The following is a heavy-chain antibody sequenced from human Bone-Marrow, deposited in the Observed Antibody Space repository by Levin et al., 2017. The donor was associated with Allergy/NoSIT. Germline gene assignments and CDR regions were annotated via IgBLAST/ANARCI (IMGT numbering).Heavy chain of an antibody. D-gene: IGHD3-10*01. CDR2: INHGGRT. CDR3: ARLGKGVIITFYYYYMDV. CDR1: GGSFNGYY. Sequence: PSETLSLTCAVYGGSFNGYYWSWIRQPPGKGLEWIGEINHGGRTNYNPSLASRATISQDTSKNQFSLRLRSVTAADTAVYYCARLGKGVIITFYYYYMDVWGKGTTVTVSS. J-gene: IGHJ6*03. V-gene: IGHV4-34*01.